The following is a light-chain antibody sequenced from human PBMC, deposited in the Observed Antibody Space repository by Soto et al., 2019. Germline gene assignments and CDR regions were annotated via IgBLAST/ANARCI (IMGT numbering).Light chain of an antibody. J-gene: IGLJ1*01. Sequence: QSALTPPASVSGSTGQSITISCTGTSSDVGGYNYVSWYQQHPGKAPKLMIYDVSNRPSGVSNRFSGSKSGNTASLTISGLQAEDEADYYCSSYTSSSTPYVFGTGTKVTVL. V-gene: IGLV2-14*01. CDR1: SSDVGGYNY. CDR3: SSYTSSSTPYV. CDR2: DVS.